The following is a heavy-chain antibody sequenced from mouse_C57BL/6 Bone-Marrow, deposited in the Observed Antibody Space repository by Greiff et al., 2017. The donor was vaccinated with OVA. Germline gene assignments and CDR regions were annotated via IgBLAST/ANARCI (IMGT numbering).Heavy chain of an antibody. CDR2: IDPSDSYT. CDR3: APGWFAY. CDR1: GYTFTSYW. Sequence: VKLQQPGAELVMPGASVKLSCKASGYTFTSYWMHWVKQRPGQGLEWIGEIDPSDSYTNYNQKFKGKSTLTVDKSSSTAYMQLSSLTSEDSAVYYCAPGWFAYWGQGTLVTVSA. V-gene: IGHV1-69*01. J-gene: IGHJ3*01.